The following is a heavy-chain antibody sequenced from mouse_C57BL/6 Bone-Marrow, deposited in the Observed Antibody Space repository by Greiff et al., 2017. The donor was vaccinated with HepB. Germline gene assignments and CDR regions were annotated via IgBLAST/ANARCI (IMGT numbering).Heavy chain of an antibody. CDR3: ARNRLRPYYFDY. Sequence: QVQLKESGPELVKPGASVKISCKASGYAFSSSWMNWVKQRPGKGLEWIGRIYPGDGDTNYNGKFKGKATLTADKSSSTAYMQLSSLTSEDSAVYFCARNRLRPYYFDYWGQGTTLTVSS. J-gene: IGHJ2*01. CDR2: IYPGDGDT. D-gene: IGHD1-2*01. V-gene: IGHV1-82*01. CDR1: GYAFSSSW.